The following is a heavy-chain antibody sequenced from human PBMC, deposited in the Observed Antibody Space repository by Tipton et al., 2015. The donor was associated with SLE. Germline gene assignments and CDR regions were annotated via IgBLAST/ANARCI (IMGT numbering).Heavy chain of an antibody. Sequence: RSLRLSCAASGFTLSPYGMHWVRQAPGKGLEWVAVIWFDGTNESYADSVKGRSTISRDNSKDTVYLQRNGLRAEDTAVYYCARGESGGIGYWGQGTLVTVSS. J-gene: IGHJ4*02. D-gene: IGHD6-13*01. CDR1: GFTLSPYG. CDR3: ARGESGGIGY. V-gene: IGHV3-33*01. CDR2: IWFDGTNE.